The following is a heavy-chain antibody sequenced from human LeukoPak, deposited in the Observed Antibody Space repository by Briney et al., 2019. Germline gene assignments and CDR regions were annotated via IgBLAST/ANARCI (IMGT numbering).Heavy chain of an antibody. CDR2: IYSGGAT. J-gene: IGHJ4*02. CDR3: ARDPPAVAANTYG. D-gene: IGHD6-6*01. CDR1: GFTVSNNY. V-gene: IGHV3-66*01. Sequence: GGSLRLSCAASGFTVSNNYMRWVRQAPGKGLEWVSLIYSGGATFYADAVKGRFTISRVGSKNTLYLQMNSLRAEDTAVYYCARDPPAVAANTYGWGQGTLVTVSS.